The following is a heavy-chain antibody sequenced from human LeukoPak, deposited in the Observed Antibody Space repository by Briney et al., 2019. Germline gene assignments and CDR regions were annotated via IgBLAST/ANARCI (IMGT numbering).Heavy chain of an antibody. CDR1: GYTFSDYY. V-gene: IGHV1-2*02. D-gene: IGHD3-10*01. CDR2: INPNSGGT. J-gene: IGHJ4*02. Sequence: GASVKVSCKASGYTFSDYYMHWVRQAPGQGLEWLGWINPNSGGTNYAQKFQGRVTMTRDTSISTAYMELSRLRSDDTAVYYCARDERTMGVVDYWGQGILVTVSS. CDR3: ARDERTMGVVDY.